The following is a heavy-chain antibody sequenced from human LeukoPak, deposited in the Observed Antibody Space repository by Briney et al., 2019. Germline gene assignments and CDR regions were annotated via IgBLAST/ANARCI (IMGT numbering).Heavy chain of an antibody. CDR3: ARRRELRVKSVAFDI. CDR1: GGSISSYY. J-gene: IGHJ3*02. Sequence: PSETLSLTCTVSGGSISSYYWSWIRQPPGKGLEWIGYIYYSGSTNYNPSLKSRVTISVDTSKNQFSLKLSSVTAADTAVYYCARRRELRVKSVAFDIWGQGTMVTVSS. CDR2: IYYSGST. D-gene: IGHD1-26*01. V-gene: IGHV4-59*08.